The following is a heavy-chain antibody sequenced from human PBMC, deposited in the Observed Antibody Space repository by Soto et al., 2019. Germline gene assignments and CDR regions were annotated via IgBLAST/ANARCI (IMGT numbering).Heavy chain of an antibody. CDR3: ARQTMATIRGYFDY. Sequence: GSGYSFTSYWIGWVRQMPGKGLEWMGIIYPGDSDTRYSPSFQGQVTISADKSISTAYLQWSSLKASDTAMYYCARQTMATIRGYFDYWGQGTLVTVSS. V-gene: IGHV5-51*01. D-gene: IGHD5-12*01. J-gene: IGHJ4*02. CDR2: IYPGDSDT. CDR1: GYSFTSYW.